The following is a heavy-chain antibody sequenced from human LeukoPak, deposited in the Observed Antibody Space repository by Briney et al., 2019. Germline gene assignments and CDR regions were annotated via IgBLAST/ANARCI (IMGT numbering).Heavy chain of an antibody. D-gene: IGHD6-13*01. CDR2: IDKTGDST. V-gene: IGHV3-64*01. CDR3: AKGWYSDFYYYYYMDV. J-gene: IGHJ6*03. Sequence: GGSLRLSCAASGFSFSSTAMHWVRQAPGKGLEYVAGIDKTGDSTYYVNSVKGRFTISRDNSKNTLSLQMNSLRAEDTAVYYCAKGWYSDFYYYYYMDVWGKGTTVTISS. CDR1: GFSFSSTA.